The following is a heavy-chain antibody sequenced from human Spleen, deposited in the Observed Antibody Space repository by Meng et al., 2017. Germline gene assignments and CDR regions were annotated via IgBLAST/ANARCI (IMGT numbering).Heavy chain of an antibody. CDR3: ASSGWYRGPNYFDY. CDR1: GGSINSGDYY. D-gene: IGHD6-19*01. CDR2: IYYSGST. V-gene: IGHV4-31*01. J-gene: IGHJ4*01. Sequence: QVQRQESGPGLVKPSQPLSLTCTVTGGSINSGDYYWSWIRQHPGKSLEWIGYIYYSGSTYYNPSLKSLVTISVDPSKNQFSLMVSSVTAADTAVYYCASSGWYRGPNYFDYWGQGTLVTVSS.